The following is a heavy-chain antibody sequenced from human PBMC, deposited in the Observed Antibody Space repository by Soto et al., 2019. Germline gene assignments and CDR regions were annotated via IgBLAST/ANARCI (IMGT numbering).Heavy chain of an antibody. CDR1: GGGNLRDYR. Sequence: ASVKVSCKASGGGNLRDYRTTWVRRAPGQGLEWMGGIIPKLGSANYAQNFQGRVTVTRDESTNTAYMELRRLRSDDTAVYYCATDNGDAKYGMDVWGQGTTVTVSS. CDR3: ATDNGDAKYGMDV. V-gene: IGHV1-69*16. CDR2: IIPKLGSA. J-gene: IGHJ6*02. D-gene: IGHD4-17*01.